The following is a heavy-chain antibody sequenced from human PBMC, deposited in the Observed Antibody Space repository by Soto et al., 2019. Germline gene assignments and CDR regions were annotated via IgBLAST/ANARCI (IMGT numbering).Heavy chain of an antibody. CDR2: IDWDDDK. D-gene: IGHD3-9*01. J-gene: IGHJ4*02. Sequence: SGPTLVNPTQTLTLTCTFSGFSLSTSGMCVSWIRQPPGKALEWLALIDWDDDKYYSTSLKTRLTISKDTSKNQVVLTMTNMDPVDTATYYCAVWYYDILTGYYYFDYWGQGTLVTVSS. CDR1: GFSLSTSGMC. CDR3: AVWYYDILTGYYYFDY. V-gene: IGHV2-70*01.